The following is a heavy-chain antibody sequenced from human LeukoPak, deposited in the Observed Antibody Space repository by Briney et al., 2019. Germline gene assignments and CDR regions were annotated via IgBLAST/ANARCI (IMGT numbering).Heavy chain of an antibody. J-gene: IGHJ5*02. CDR3: AKAPFPYYDILTGSSGAWFDP. CDR2: ISYDGSNK. CDR1: GFTFSSYG. Sequence: PGRSLSLSCAASGFTFSSYGMHWVRPALGKGLEWVAVISYDGSNKYYADSVKGRFTISRNNSKNTLYLQMNSLRAEDTAVYYCAKAPFPYYDILTGSSGAWFDPWGQGTLVTVSS. V-gene: IGHV3-30*18. D-gene: IGHD3-9*01.